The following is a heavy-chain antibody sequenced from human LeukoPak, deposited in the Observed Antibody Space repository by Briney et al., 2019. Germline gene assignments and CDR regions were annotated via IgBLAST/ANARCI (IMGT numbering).Heavy chain of an antibody. V-gene: IGHV3-21*04. CDR3: AKDEPRVVFDDSSTRG. D-gene: IGHD3-22*01. Sequence: GGSLRLSCAASGFTFSSYSMNWVRQAPGKGLEWVSSVSSSNTYIYYADSVKGRFTISRDNAKNSLYLQMNSLRAEDTAVYYCAKDEPRVVFDDSSTRGGGQGTLVTVSS. CDR2: VSSSNTYI. CDR1: GFTFSSYS. J-gene: IGHJ4*02.